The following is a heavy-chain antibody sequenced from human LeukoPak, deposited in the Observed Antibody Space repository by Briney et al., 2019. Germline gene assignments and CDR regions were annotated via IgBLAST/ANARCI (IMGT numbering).Heavy chain of an antibody. CDR3: AKFTGRRINWFDP. J-gene: IGHJ5*02. V-gene: IGHV4-4*07. CDR2: IYTSGTT. CDR1: GGSISSFY. Sequence: PSETLSLTCSVSGGSISSFYCNWMRQPAGKGLEWIGRIYTSGTTTYNPSLKSRVTMSVDTSKNQFSLKLSSVTAADTAVYYCAKFTGRRINWFDPWGQGTLVTVSS. D-gene: IGHD2-8*02.